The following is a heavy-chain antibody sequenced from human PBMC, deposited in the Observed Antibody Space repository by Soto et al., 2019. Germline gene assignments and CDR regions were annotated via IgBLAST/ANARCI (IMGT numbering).Heavy chain of an antibody. CDR1: GFTFSTYS. D-gene: IGHD2-15*01. V-gene: IGHV3-21*01. CDR3: ERRDRWYAFDI. J-gene: IGHJ3*02. Sequence: GSLRLSCAASGFTFSTYSMNWVRQAPGKGLEWVSSISSDSYYIYYADSVKGRFTISRDNAKNSLYLQVNSLRADDTAVYYCERRDRWYAFDIWGRGTMVTVSS. CDR2: ISSDSYYI.